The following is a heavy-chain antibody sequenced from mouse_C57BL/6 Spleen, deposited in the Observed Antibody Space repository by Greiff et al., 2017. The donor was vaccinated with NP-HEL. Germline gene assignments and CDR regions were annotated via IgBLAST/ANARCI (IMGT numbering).Heavy chain of an antibody. Sequence: QVQLQQSGAELVKPGASVKISCKASGYAFSSYWMNWVKQRPGKGLEWIGQIYPGDGDTNYNGKFKGKATLTVDKSSSTAYMQLSSLTSEDSAVYFCARGDYDWYFDVWGTGTTVTVSS. D-gene: IGHD2-4*01. CDR1: GYAFSSYW. V-gene: IGHV1-80*01. CDR3: ARGDYDWYFDV. CDR2: IYPGDGDT. J-gene: IGHJ1*03.